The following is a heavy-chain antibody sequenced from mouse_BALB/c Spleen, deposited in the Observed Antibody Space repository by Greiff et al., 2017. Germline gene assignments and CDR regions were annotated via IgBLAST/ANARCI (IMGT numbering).Heavy chain of an antibody. V-gene: IGHV1S41*01. CDR1: GYTFTSYW. CDR2: IAPGSGST. Sequence: DLVKPGASVKLSCKASGYTFTSYWINWIKQRPGQGLEWIGRIAPGSGSTYYNEMFKGKATLTVDTSSSTAYIQLSSLSSEDSAVYFCAREGNLRLFAYWGQGTLVTVSA. CDR3: AREGNLRLFAY. D-gene: IGHD2-1*01. J-gene: IGHJ3*01.